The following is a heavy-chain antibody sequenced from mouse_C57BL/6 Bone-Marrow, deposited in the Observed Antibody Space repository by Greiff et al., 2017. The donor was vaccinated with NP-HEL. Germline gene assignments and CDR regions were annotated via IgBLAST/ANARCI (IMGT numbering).Heavy chain of an antibody. CDR3: TKGVPNWYFDV. J-gene: IGHJ1*03. Sequence: VQLKQSGAELVRPGASVKLSCTASGFNIKDDYMHWVKQRPEQGLEWIGWIDPENGDTEYASKFQGKATITADTSSNTAYLQLSSLTSEDTAVYYCTKGVPNWYFDVWGTGTTVTVSS. D-gene: IGHD2-14*01. CDR1: GFNIKDDY. V-gene: IGHV14-4*01. CDR2: IDPENGDT.